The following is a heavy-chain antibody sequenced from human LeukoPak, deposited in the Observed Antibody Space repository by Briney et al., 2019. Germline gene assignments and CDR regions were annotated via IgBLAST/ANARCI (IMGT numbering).Heavy chain of an antibody. V-gene: IGHV3-49*04. J-gene: IGHJ3*02. Sequence: PGGSLRLSCTASGFTFGDYAMSWVRQAPGKGLEWVGFIRSKAYGGTTEYAASVKGKFTISRDDPKSIAYLQMNSLKTEDTAVYYCTRDRVARKRYQLLDAFDIWGQGTMVTVSS. CDR1: GFTFGDYA. D-gene: IGHD2-2*01. CDR3: TRDRVARKRYQLLDAFDI. CDR2: IRSKAYGGTT.